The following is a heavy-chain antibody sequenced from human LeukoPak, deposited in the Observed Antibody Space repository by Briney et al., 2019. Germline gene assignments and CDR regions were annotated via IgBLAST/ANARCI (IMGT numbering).Heavy chain of an antibody. J-gene: IGHJ4*02. CDR2: ISYDGSNK. V-gene: IGHV3-30-3*01. CDR1: GFTFSSYA. CDR3: ARDREISIAAAGTPFDY. Sequence: GGSLRLSCAASGFTFSSYAMHWVRQAPGKGLEWVAVISYDGSNKYYADSVKGRFTISRDNSKNTLYLQMNSLRAEDTAVYYCARDREISIAAAGTPFDYWGQGTLVTVSS. D-gene: IGHD6-13*01.